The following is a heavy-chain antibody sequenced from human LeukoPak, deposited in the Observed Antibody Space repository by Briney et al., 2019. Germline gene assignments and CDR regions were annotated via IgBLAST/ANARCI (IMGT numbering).Heavy chain of an antibody. Sequence: GGSLRLSCAASGISFRSYGMHWVRQAPGKGLEWVTFIWYDASNKYYAESVKGRFTISRDNSKNTLYLQMNSLRAEDTAVYYCAKDSPHDYVWANYKLGWFFDYWGQGTLVTVSS. J-gene: IGHJ4*02. D-gene: IGHD3-16*01. CDR2: IWYDASNK. CDR1: GISFRSYG. V-gene: IGHV3-30*02. CDR3: AKDSPHDYVWANYKLGWFFDY.